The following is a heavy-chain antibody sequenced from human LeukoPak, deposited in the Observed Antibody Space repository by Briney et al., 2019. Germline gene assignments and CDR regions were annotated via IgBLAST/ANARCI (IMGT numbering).Heavy chain of an antibody. J-gene: IGHJ4*02. CDR1: GFTFSGSA. V-gene: IGHV3-73*01. CDR3: ISGTYSVVGESTPFDY. D-gene: IGHD3-10*01. Sequence: GGSLRLSCAASGFTFSGSAMHWVRQASGKGLEWVGRIRSKANSYATAYAASVKGRFTISRDDSKNTAYLQMNSLKTEDTAVYYCISGTYSVVGESTPFDYWGQGTLVTVSS. CDR2: IRSKANSYAT.